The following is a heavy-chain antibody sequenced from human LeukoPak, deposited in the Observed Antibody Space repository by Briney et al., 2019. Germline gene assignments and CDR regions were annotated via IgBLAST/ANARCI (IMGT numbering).Heavy chain of an antibody. D-gene: IGHD3-10*02. Sequence: GGSLRLSCAASGFTFSSYSMNWVRQAPGKGLEWVSYISSSSSTIYYADSVKGRFTIYRDNAKNSLYLQMNSLRAEDTAVYYCARGMFGELSTRGVDYWGQGTLVTVSS. J-gene: IGHJ4*02. V-gene: IGHV3-48*01. CDR2: ISSSSSTI. CDR1: GFTFSSYS. CDR3: ARGMFGELSTRGVDY.